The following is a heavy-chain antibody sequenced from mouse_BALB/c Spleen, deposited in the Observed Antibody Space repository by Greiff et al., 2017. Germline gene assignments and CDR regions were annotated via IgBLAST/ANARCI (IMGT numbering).Heavy chain of an antibody. J-gene: IGHJ4*01. Sequence: EVQVVESGGDLVKPGGSLKLSCAASGFTFSSYGMSWVRQTPDKRLEWVATISSGGSYTYYPDSVKGRFTISRDNAKNTLYLQMSSLKSEDTAMYYCARHRGNPDYAMDYWGQGTSVTVSS. V-gene: IGHV5-6*01. CDR1: GFTFSSYG. CDR3: ARHRGNPDYAMDY. CDR2: ISSGGSYT. D-gene: IGHD2-1*01.